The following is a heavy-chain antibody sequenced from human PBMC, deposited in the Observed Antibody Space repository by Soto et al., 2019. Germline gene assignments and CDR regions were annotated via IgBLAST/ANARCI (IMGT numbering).Heavy chain of an antibody. J-gene: IGHJ4*02. CDR3: AAGGTRWLHSPFDY. V-gene: IGHV1-24*01. CDR1: GHTLTELS. Sequence: QVQLVQSGAEVKKPGASVKVSCKVSGHTLTELSMHWVRLAPGKGLEWMGGFDPEDGETISAQKFQGRVTMTEDTSTVSTYLELRSLRSEDTSVYYCAAGGTRWLHSPFDYWGQGTLVTISS. CDR2: FDPEDGET. D-gene: IGHD1-1*01.